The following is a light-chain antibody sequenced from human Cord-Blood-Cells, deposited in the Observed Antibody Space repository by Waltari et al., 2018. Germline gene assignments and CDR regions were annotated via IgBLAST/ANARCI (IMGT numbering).Light chain of an antibody. CDR3: LQDYNYPYT. CDR2: AAS. V-gene: IGKV1-6*01. Sequence: ALQKNPSPSSVSASVGARVTTTCRASQGIRNDLGWYQHKPGKAPKLLIYAASSLQSGVPSRFSGSRSGTDFTLTISSLQPEDFATYYCLQDYNYPYTFGQGTKLEIK. J-gene: IGKJ2*01. CDR1: QGIRND.